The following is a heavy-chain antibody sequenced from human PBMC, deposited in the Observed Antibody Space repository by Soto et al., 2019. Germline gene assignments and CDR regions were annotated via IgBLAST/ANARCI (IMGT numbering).Heavy chain of an antibody. Sequence: ATVKVSCTASGYTFTTHAMQWARPAPGRSLEWMGWINGGTGQTKHSQRFQGRVNITRDTSASTAYMELGSLRSEDTAVYYCARGKGMEENYYYYGLDIWGQGTTVTVSS. J-gene: IGHJ6*02. CDR1: GYTFTTHA. CDR2: INGGTGQT. V-gene: IGHV1-3*01. D-gene: IGHD1-1*01. CDR3: ARGKGMEENYYYYGLDI.